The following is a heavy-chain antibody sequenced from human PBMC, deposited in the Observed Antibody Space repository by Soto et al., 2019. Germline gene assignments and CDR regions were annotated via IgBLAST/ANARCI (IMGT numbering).Heavy chain of an antibody. J-gene: IGHJ4*02. CDR1: GGTFNNYA. V-gene: IGHV1-69*13. CDR3: AREQYCAIGADSSGSCAEPFAS. Sequence: ASVKVSCKASGGTFNNYAINWVRQAPGQGLEWVGGIIPIFGTSNYAQSFQGRVTITADESTSTAYMELSGLRSDDAAVFYCAREQYCAIGADSSGSCAEPFASWGQGTLVTVSS. CDR2: IIPIFGTS. D-gene: IGHD2-15*01.